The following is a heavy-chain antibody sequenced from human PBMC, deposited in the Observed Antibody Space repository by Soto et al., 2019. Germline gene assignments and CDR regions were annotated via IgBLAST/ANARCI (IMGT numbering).Heavy chain of an antibody. Sequence: GGSLRLSCAASGFTFSIYAMSLVRQSPGKGLEWVSAISVSGGSTYYADSVKGRSTISRDNSKNTLYLQMNSLRAEDTAVYYCAKGGYDFRSGPTFDPWGQGTLVTVSS. D-gene: IGHD3-3*01. J-gene: IGHJ5*02. CDR1: GFTFSIYA. CDR3: AKGGYDFRSGPTFDP. CDR2: ISVSGGST. V-gene: IGHV3-23*01.